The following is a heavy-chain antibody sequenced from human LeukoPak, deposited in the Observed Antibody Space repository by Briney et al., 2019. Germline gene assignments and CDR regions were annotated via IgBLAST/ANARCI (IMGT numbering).Heavy chain of an antibody. CDR2: INHSGST. CDR3: ARDVVLTGYYFDY. D-gene: IGHD3-9*01. J-gene: IGHJ4*02. Sequence: SETLSLTCAVYGGSFSGYYWSWIRQPPGKGLEWIGEINHSGSTNYNPSLMSRVSMSVDTSKNQFSLKLSSVTAADTAVYYCARDVVLTGYYFDYWGQGTLVTVSS. V-gene: IGHV4-34*01. CDR1: GGSFSGYY.